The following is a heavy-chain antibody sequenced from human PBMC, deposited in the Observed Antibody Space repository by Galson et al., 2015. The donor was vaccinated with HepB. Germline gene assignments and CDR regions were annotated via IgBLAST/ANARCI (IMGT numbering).Heavy chain of an antibody. CDR3: ARAGGYDSSGFDY. D-gene: IGHD3-22*01. V-gene: IGHV3-43*01. CDR1: GFTFDDYT. CDR2: ISWDGGCT. J-gene: IGHJ4*02. Sequence: SLRLSCAASGFTFDDYTMHWVRQAPGKGLEWVSLISWDGGCTYYADSVKGRFTISRDNSKNSLYLQMNSLRTEDTALYYCARAGGYDSSGFDYWGQGTLVTVSS.